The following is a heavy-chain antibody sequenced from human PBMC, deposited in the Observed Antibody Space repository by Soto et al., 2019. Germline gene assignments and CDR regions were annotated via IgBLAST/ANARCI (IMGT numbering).Heavy chain of an antibody. CDR3: ARDEYGERKGSAFDI. J-gene: IGHJ3*02. V-gene: IGHV3-33*01. CDR1: GFTFSSYG. Sequence: GGSLRLSCAASGFTFSSYGMHWVRQAPGKGLEWVAVIWYDGSNKYYADSVKGRFTISRDNSKNTLYLQMNSLRAEDTAVYYCARDEYGERKGSAFDIWGQGTMVTVSS. D-gene: IGHD4-17*01. CDR2: IWYDGSNK.